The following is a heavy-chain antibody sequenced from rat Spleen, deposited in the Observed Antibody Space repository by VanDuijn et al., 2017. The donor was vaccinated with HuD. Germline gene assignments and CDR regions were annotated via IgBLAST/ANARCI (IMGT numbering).Heavy chain of an antibody. V-gene: IGHV2-72*01. D-gene: IGHD1-11*01. CDR3: ARHLRVASGVMDA. CDR2: IWAGGGT. Sequence: QVQLKESGPGLVQPSQTLSLTCTVSGFSLTSYHISWVRQPPGKSLVWMGIIWAGGGTNYNSAVQSRLSISRDTSKSQVFLKMNSLQPEDTGTYYCARHLRVASGVMDAWGQGASVTVSS. CDR1: GFSLTSYH. J-gene: IGHJ4*01.